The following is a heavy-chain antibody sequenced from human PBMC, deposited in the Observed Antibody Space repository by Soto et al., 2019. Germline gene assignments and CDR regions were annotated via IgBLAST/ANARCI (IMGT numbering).Heavy chain of an antibody. CDR3: ARSSRGYYDSSGYFEINYYYYYGMDV. CDR2: IYPGDSDT. V-gene: IGHV5-51*01. Sequence: GESMKISCKGSGYSFTSYWIGWVRQMPGKGLEWMGIIYPGDSDTRYSPSFQGQVTISADKSISTAYLQWGSLKASDTAMYYCARSSRGYYDSSGYFEINYYYYYGMDVWGQGTTVTVSS. CDR1: GYSFTSYW. D-gene: IGHD3-22*01. J-gene: IGHJ6*02.